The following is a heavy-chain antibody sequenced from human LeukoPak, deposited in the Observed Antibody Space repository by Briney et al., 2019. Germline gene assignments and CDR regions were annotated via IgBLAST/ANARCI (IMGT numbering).Heavy chain of an antibody. D-gene: IGHD1-14*01. CDR2: IKQDGSEK. CDR3: ARGYYYYYMDV. V-gene: IGHV3-7*01. J-gene: IGHJ6*03. CDR1: GFTFSNYW. Sequence: PGGSLRLSCAASGFTFSNYWMSWVRQAPGKGREWVANIKQDGSEKYYVDSVKGRFTISRDNAKNSLYLQMNSLRAEDTAVYYCARGYYYYYMDVWGKGTTVTVSS.